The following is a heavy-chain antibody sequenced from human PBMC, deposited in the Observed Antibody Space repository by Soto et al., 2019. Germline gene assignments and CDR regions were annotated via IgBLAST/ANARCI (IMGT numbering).Heavy chain of an antibody. CDR3: ARDRGVPAVTITSPDS. D-gene: IGHD2-2*01. CDR2: NDPSSGGT. V-gene: IGHV1-2*02. CDR1: GYTFTGYY. Sequence: QVQLVQSGAEVKRPGASVKVSCKASGYTFTGYYIHWVRQAPGQGPEWMGWNDPSSGGTNFAQKFQGRVTMTRDTSISTAYMELSRLRSDDAAVYYCARDRGVPAVTITSPDSWGQGTLVTVSS. J-gene: IGHJ4*02.